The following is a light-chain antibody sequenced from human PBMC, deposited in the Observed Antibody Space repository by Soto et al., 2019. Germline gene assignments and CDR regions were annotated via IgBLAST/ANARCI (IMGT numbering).Light chain of an antibody. V-gene: IGLV1-40*01. J-gene: IGLJ2*01. Sequence: QPVLTQPPSVSGAPGQRVTISCTGSSSYIGAGYDVYWYQQLPGTAPKLLIYANTNRPSGVPDRFSGSKSGTSASLAITGLQAEDEADYYCQSYDDSLGGHVIFGGGTKLTVL. CDR2: ANT. CDR3: QSYDDSLGGHVI. CDR1: SSYIGAGYD.